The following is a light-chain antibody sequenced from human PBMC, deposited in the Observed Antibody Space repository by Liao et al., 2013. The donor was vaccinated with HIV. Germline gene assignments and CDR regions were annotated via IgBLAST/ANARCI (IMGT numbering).Light chain of an antibody. CDR1: TLGDKY. J-gene: IGLJ2*01. CDR2: EDT. CDR3: QAWDRTALYKYV. Sequence: SYDLTQPPSVSVSPGQTAIITCSGHTLGDKYTSWYQQRPGQSPLLVIYEDTKRPAGIPERFSGSHSGSAATLTISGHRPMDEAGYFCQAWDRTALYKYVFGGGTKLTVL. V-gene: IGLV3-1*01.